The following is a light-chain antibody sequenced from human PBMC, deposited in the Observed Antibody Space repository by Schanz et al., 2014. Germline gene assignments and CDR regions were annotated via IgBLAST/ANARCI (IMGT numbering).Light chain of an antibody. J-gene: IGKJ1*01. V-gene: IGKV3-15*01. Sequence: EIVLTQSPGTLSLSPGERATLSCRASQSLTHVYLAWYQQKPGQAPRLLIYDASTRATGIPARFSGSGSGTEFTLTISSLQSEDFAVYYCQQFNNWRTFGQGTKVEIK. CDR3: QQFNNWRT. CDR1: QSLTHVY. CDR2: DAS.